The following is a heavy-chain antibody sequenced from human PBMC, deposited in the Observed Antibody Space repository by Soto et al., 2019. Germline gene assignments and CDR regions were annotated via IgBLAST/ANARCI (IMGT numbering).Heavy chain of an antibody. D-gene: IGHD4-17*01. CDR3: AKQNHGDPNHYYYYMDV. CDR1: GFTFSSYA. J-gene: IGHJ6*03. V-gene: IGHV3-23*01. CDR2: ISGSGGST. Sequence: GGSLRLSCAASGFTFSSYAMSWVRQAPGKGLEWVSAISGSGGSTYYADSVKGRFTISRDNSKNTLYLQMNSLRAEDTAVYYCAKQNHGDPNHYYYYMDVWGKGTTVTVSS.